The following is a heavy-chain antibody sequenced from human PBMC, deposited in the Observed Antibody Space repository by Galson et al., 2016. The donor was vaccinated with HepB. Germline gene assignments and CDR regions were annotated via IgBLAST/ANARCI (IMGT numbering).Heavy chain of an antibody. D-gene: IGHD2-2*01. J-gene: IGHJ6*02. CDR1: GFTFSSYA. CDR3: AKDSIIQLPIQSYYYYYGMDV. Sequence: SLRLSCAASGFTFSSYAMSWVRQAPGKGLEWVSAISGSGGNTKYADSVKGRFTISRDKSKNTLFLQMNSLRAEDTAVYYCAKDSIIQLPIQSYYYYYGMDVWCHGTTVTVSS. CDR2: ISGSGGNT. V-gene: IGHV3-23*01.